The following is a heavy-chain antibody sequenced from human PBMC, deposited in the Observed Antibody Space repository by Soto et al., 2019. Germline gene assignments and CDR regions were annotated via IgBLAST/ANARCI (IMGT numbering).Heavy chain of an antibody. CDR3: ARGFTYYDFWSGYRHSNWFDP. D-gene: IGHD3-3*01. Sequence: QVQLQESGPGLVKPSQTLSLTCTVSGGSISSGDYYWSWIRQPPGKGLEWIGYIYYSGSTYYNPSLKSRVTISVDTSKNQFSLKLSSVTAADTAVYYCARGFTYYDFWSGYRHSNWFDPWGQGTLVTVSS. CDR2: IYYSGST. J-gene: IGHJ5*02. CDR1: GGSISSGDYY. V-gene: IGHV4-30-4*01.